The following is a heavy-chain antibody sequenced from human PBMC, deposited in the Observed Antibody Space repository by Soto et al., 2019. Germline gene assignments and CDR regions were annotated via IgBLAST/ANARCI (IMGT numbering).Heavy chain of an antibody. CDR2: IWYDASKQ. Sequence: GVSLRLSCETSGFSFSVYGMHWVRQAPGKGLEWVAVIWYDASKQFYAASVEGRFTISRDNSKAILYLQMNSLRAEDTAVYYCAAWAEGATEVHWGQGTLVTVSS. D-gene: IGHD3-16*01. J-gene: IGHJ4*02. CDR1: GFSFSVYG. V-gene: IGHV3-33*01. CDR3: AAWAEGATEVH.